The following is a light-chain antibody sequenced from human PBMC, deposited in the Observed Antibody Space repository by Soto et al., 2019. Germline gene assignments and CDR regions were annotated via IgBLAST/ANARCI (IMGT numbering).Light chain of an antibody. CDR2: AAS. Sequence: DIQMTQSPSSLSASVGDRVTITCQASQDISNYLNWYQQKPGKAPKLLIYAASTLQSGVPSRFSGRGSGKDFPLTFSSLQPEDFVTYFCQQLNSYPIPFGQGTRLEIK. CDR1: QDISNY. CDR3: QQLNSYPIP. J-gene: IGKJ5*01. V-gene: IGKV1-9*01.